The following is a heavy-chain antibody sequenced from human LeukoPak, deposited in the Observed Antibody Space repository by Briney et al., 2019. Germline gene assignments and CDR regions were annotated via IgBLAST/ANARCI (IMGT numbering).Heavy chain of an antibody. CDR3: ASNLFISSGWSQYGLDY. J-gene: IGHJ4*02. CDR1: GFTFSSYS. Sequence: GGSLRLSCAASGFTFSSYSMNWVRQAPGKGLEWVSCISGSSSYISSADSMKGRFTISRDNAKNSLYLQMNSLRAEDTAVYYCASNLFISSGWSQYGLDYWGQGTLVAASS. V-gene: IGHV3-21*01. CDR2: ISGSSSYI. D-gene: IGHD6-19*01.